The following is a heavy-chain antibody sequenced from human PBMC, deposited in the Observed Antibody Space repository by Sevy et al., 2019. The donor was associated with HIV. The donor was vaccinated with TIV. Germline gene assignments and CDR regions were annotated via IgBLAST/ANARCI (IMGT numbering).Heavy chain of an antibody. CDR1: GYTFTDYY. J-gene: IGHJ4*02. D-gene: IGHD3-3*01. CDR3: ARAPSVYHFLGL. Sequence: ASVKVSCKASGYTFTDYYIHWVRQAPGQGLEWMGWMNPDSGDTNYAQRFQRRVTMTRDTSISTAYMELSRVRSDDTAVYYCARAPSVYHFLGLWGQGTLVTVSS. CDR2: MNPDSGDT. V-gene: IGHV1-2*02.